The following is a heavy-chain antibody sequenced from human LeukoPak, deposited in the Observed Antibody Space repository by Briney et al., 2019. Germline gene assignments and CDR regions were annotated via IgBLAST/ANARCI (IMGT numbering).Heavy chain of an antibody. CDR1: GGSITTTNW. CDR2: VSLEGVR. V-gene: IGHV4-4*02. D-gene: IGHD2-8*01. Sequence: SGTLSLPCGGPGGSITTTNWWRWVRQFPGKGLQWIGEVSLEGVRNYNPSLTSRVTMSLDRAKNLLSLNLNSVTAADTAVYYCSRENGAFSPFGYRGQGILVTV. CDR3: SRENGAFSPFGY. J-gene: IGHJ4*02.